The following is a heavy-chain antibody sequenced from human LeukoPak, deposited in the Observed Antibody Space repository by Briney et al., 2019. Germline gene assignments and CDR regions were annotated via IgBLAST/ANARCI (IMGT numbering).Heavy chain of an antibody. CDR3: TTTGQEAGTKMYYFDY. D-gene: IGHD6-19*01. V-gene: IGHV3-48*01. J-gene: IGHJ4*02. CDR1: GFTFSSYS. CDR2: ISSSSSTI. Sequence: GGSLRLSCAASGFTFSSYSMNWVRQAPEKGLEWVSYISSSSSTIYYADSVKGRFTISRDNAKNSLYLQMNSLRAEDTAVYYCTTTGQEAGTKMYYFDYGGQGTSVTVSS.